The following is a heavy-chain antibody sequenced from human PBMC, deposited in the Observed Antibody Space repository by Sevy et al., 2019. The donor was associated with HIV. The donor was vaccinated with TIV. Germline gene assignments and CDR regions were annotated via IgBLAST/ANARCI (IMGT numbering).Heavy chain of an antibody. CDR2: ISAYNGNT. D-gene: IGHD1-26*01. V-gene: IGHV1-18*01. CDR3: ARDMEEWEPRGAFDI. CDR1: GYTFTSYG. J-gene: IGHJ3*02. Sequence: ASVKVSCKASGYTFTSYGISWVRQAPGQGLEWMGWISAYNGNTNYAQKLQGRVTMTTDTSTSTAYMELRSLRSDDTAVYYCARDMEEWEPRGAFDIWGQGTMVTVSS.